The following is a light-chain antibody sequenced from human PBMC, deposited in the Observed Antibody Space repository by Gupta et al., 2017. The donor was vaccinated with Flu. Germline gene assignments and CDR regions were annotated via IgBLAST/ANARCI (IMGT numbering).Light chain of an antibody. Sequence: DIQMTQSPSSLSASVGDRVTITCRASHGIRNDSGWYQQKPGKAPKRLIYAASSSQSGVPSRFSGSGSGTEFTLTTSSLQPEDYSTYYCLQNNASPQTFGQGTKVEIK. J-gene: IGKJ1*01. V-gene: IGKV1-17*01. CDR3: LQNNASPQT. CDR2: AAS. CDR1: HGIRND.